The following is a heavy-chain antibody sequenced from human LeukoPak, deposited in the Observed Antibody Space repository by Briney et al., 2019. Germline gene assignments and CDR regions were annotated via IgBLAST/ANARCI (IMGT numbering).Heavy chain of an antibody. V-gene: IGHV3-30*02. CDR1: GYTFTTYG. D-gene: IGHD2/OR15-2a*01. Sequence: GGSLRLSCAASGYTFTTYGMHWVRQAPGKGLEWVAFIRYDGTNKYYADSVKGRFTISRDNSQNIVDLQMNSLRSDDTGVYYCVRDMSNWQENWFDPWGQGTRVIVSS. CDR3: VRDMSNWQENWFDP. CDR2: IRYDGTNK. J-gene: IGHJ5*02.